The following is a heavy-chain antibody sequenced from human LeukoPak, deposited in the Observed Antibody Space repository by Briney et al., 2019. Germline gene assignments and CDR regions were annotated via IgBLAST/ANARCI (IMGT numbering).Heavy chain of an antibody. CDR1: GGSFSGYY. D-gene: IGHD6-6*01. CDR2: TNHSGST. J-gene: IGHJ4*02. Sequence: PSETLSLTCAVYGGSFSGYYWSWIRQPPGKGLEWIGETNHSGSTNYNPSLKSRVTISVDTSKNHLSLRLSSVTAADTAVYYCARLSEKLNLFSSSSGFDYWGQGTLVTVSS. V-gene: IGHV4-34*01. CDR3: ARLSEKLNLFSSSSGFDY.